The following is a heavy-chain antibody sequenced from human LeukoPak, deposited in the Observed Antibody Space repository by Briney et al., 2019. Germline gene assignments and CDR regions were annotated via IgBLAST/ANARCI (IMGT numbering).Heavy chain of an antibody. D-gene: IGHD3-10*01. V-gene: IGHV3-7*01. CDR3: ALNPDYYGSGSFDY. Sequence: QTGGSLRLSCAASGFTFSSYWMSWVRQAPGKGLEWVADIKEDGSEKYYVDSVKGRFTISRDNAKNSLYLQMNSLRVEDTAVYYCALNPDYYGSGSFDYWGLGTLVTVSS. J-gene: IGHJ4*02. CDR2: IKEDGSEK. CDR1: GFTFSSYW.